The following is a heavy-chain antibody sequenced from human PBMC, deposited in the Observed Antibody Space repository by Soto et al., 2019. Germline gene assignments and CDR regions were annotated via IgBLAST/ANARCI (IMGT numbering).Heavy chain of an antibody. V-gene: IGHV3-23*01. CDR2: ISGSGGST. J-gene: IGHJ4*02. CDR3: VDYGSGSSTPLDY. D-gene: IGHD3-10*01. Sequence: PGGSLRLSCAASGFTFSSYAMSWVRQAPGKGLEWVSAISGSGGSTYYADSVKGRFTISRDNSKNTLYLQMNSLRAEDTAVYYCVDYGSGSSTPLDYWGQGTLVTVSS. CDR1: GFTFSSYA.